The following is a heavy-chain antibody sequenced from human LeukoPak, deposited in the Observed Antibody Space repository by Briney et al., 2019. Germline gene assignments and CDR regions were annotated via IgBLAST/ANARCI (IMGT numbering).Heavy chain of an antibody. CDR2: IGTAGDT. CDR3: ARAGNRATSFDY. J-gene: IGHJ4*02. V-gene: IGHV3-13*01. CDR1: GFTFSNYD. Sequence: GGSLRLSCAASGFTFSNYDMHWVRQTTGKRLEWVSAIGTAGDTYHQDSVRGRFTISRENAKNSLYLQMNSLRAGDTAVYYCARAGNRATSFDYWGQGTLVTVSS. D-gene: IGHD2-15*01.